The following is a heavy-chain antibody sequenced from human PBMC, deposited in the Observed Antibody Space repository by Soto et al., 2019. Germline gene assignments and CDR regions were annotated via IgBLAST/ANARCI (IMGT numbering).Heavy chain of an antibody. CDR2: ISYNGSNK. CDR1: GFTFSSYG. D-gene: IGHD3-10*01. J-gene: IGHJ6*02. V-gene: IGHV3-30*03. CDR3: SRDQLRGVRGVITYYYGMDV. Sequence: QVQLVESGGGVVQPGRSLRLSCAASGFTFSSYGMHWVRQAPGKGLEWVAVISYNGSNKYYADSVKGRFTISRDNSKNTLYLQMNSLRAGDTAVYFCSRDQLRGVRGVITYYYGMDVGGQGTAVTVS.